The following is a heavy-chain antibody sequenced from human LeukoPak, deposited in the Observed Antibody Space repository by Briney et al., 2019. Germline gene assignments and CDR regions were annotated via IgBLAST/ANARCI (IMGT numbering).Heavy chain of an antibody. D-gene: IGHD2-15*01. CDR1: GYTFTSLD. CDR3: ARVDGSPDY. J-gene: IGHJ4*02. CDR2: VNTKSGNT. V-gene: IGHV1-8*01. Sequence: ASVKVSCKASGYTFTSLDINWVRQATGQGLEWLGWVNTKSGNTGSAQNFQGRVTITRDTSINTAYMELSSLRSEDTAIYYCARVDGSPDYWGQGTLVTVSS.